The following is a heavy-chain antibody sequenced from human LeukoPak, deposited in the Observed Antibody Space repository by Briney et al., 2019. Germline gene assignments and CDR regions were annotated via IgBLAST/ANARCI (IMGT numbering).Heavy chain of an antibody. CDR3: ARYSGAYDAFDI. J-gene: IGHJ3*02. CDR1: GYTYTTDG. CDR2: IDTYSGKT. D-gene: IGHD4-17*01. V-gene: IGHV1-18*01. Sequence: ASVTVSFKASGYTYTTDGISWVRQAPGQGLEWMGWIDTYSGKTNYAQKFQGRVTMTSDTSTSTAYMELRSLRSEDTAVYYCARYSGAYDAFDIWGQGTMVTVSS.